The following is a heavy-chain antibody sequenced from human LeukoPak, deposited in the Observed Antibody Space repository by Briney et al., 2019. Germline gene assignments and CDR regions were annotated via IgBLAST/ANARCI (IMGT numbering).Heavy chain of an antibody. D-gene: IGHD1-26*01. Sequence: PSETLSLTCTVSGGSMSSYYWSWIRQPPGKGLEWIAYMYYGGNTDYNPSLKSRVTISIDTSNNQLSLKLSSVTAADTAMYYCARHETGGSYPLKYWGQGFLVTVSS. V-gene: IGHV4-59*08. CDR1: GGSMSSYY. J-gene: IGHJ4*02. CDR3: ARHETGGSYPLKY. CDR2: MYYGGNT.